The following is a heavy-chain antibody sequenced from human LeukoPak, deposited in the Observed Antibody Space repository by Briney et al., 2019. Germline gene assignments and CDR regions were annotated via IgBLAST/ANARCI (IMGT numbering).Heavy chain of an antibody. CDR3: ARGPYYNILTGFRGRNLGFDY. Sequence: PGGSLRLSCAASGFTFSNYWMHWVRQAPGKGLVWVSRINSDGRSTNYADSVKGRFTISRDNAKNTLYLQMDSLRAEDTAVYYCARGPYYNILTGFRGRNLGFDYWGQGSLVTVSS. CDR1: GFTFSNYW. D-gene: IGHD3-9*01. J-gene: IGHJ4*02. CDR2: INSDGRST. V-gene: IGHV3-74*01.